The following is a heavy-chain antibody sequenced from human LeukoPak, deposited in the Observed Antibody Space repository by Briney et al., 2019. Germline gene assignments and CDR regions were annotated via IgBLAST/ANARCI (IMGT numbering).Heavy chain of an antibody. CDR1: GYTFTGYY. CDR2: INPNSGGT. CDR3: ARSLRCSSTSCYTRGWFDP. V-gene: IGHV1-2*06. J-gene: IGHJ5*02. D-gene: IGHD2-2*02. Sequence: ASVTVSCTASGYTFTGYYMHWVRQAPGQGLEWMGRINPNSGGTNYAQKFQGRVTMTRDTSISTAYMELSRLRSDDTAVYYCARSLRCSSTSCYTRGWFDPWGQGTLVTVSS.